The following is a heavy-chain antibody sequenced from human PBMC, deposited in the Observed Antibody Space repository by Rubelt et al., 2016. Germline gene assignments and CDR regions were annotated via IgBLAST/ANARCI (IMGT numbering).Heavy chain of an antibody. CDR1: GGSFSGYY. V-gene: IGHV4-34*01. CDR2: INHSGST. J-gene: IGHJ6*02. Sequence: QVQLQQWGAGLLKPSETLSLTCAVYGGSFSGYYWSWNRQPPGKGLEWIGEINHSGSTNYNPSLKSRVTISVDMSKNQFSRKLSSVTAAETAWYYGARDLAIPRVPLTYGMDGWGQGTTVSVSS. D-gene: IGHD2-21*01. CDR3: ARDLAIPRVPLTYGMDG.